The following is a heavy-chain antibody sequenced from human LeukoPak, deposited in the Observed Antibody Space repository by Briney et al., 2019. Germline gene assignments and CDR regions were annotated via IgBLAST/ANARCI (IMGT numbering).Heavy chain of an antibody. CDR1: GFTSSSYW. CDR2: IKQDGSEK. V-gene: IGHV3-7*01. J-gene: IGHJ4*02. Sequence: GGSLRLSCAASGFTSSSYWMSWVRQAPGKGLEWVANIKQDGSEKYYVDSVKGRFTISRDNAKNSLYLQMNSLRAEDTAVYYCARAAYSGYELDTDFDYWGQGTLVTVSS. CDR3: ARAAYSGYELDTDFDY. D-gene: IGHD5-12*01.